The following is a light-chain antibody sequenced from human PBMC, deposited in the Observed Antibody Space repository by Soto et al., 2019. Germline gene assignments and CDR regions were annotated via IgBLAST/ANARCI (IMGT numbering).Light chain of an antibody. CDR1: SSNIGAGYD. Sequence: QSALTQPPSVSGAPGQRVTISCTGASSNIGAGYDVHWYQHLPGTVPKLLIYGNTNRPSGVPDRFSGSKSGTSASLAITGLQAEDEADYYCQSHDSSLSAWVFGGGTQLTVL. CDR3: QSHDSSLSAWV. J-gene: IGLJ3*02. V-gene: IGLV1-40*01. CDR2: GNT.